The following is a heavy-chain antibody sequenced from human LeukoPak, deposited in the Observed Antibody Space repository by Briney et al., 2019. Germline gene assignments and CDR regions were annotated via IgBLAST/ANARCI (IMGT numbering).Heavy chain of an antibody. CDR2: ISSSSSYI. V-gene: IGHV3-21*04. Sequence: GGSLRLSCAASGFTFSSYSMNWVRQAPGKGLEWVSSISSSSSYIYYADSVKGRFTISRDNSRNTLYLQMNSLRAEDTAVYYCAKTGAAGYYFDYWGQGTLVTVSS. D-gene: IGHD1-26*01. CDR3: AKTGAAGYYFDY. CDR1: GFTFSSYS. J-gene: IGHJ4*02.